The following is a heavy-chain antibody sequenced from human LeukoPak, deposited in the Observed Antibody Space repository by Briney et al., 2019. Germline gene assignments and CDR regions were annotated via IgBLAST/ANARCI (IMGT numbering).Heavy chain of an antibody. J-gene: IGHJ6*03. CDR2: ISSTGSNT. Sequence: PGGSLRLSCATSGFTFSSYAVAWVRQAQGKGLEWVSSISSTGSNTYYADSVKGRFTISRDNSKNTLSLQMNTLTGEDTAVYYCAARRGYYHYMDVWGKGTTVTVSS. CDR3: AARRGYYHYMDV. CDR1: GFTFSSYA. D-gene: IGHD3-3*01. V-gene: IGHV3-23*01.